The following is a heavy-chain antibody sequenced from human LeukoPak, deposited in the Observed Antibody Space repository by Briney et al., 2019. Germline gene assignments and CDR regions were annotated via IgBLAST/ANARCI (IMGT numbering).Heavy chain of an antibody. D-gene: IGHD3-10*01. J-gene: IGHJ3*02. CDR3: AKAGISLTMIRGAIPTAFDI. V-gene: IGHV3-30-3*01. CDR1: GFTFSSYA. Sequence: GGSLGLSCAASGFTFSSYAMHWVRQAPGKGLEWVAVISYDGSNKYYADSVKGRFTISRDNSKNTLYLQMNSLGAEDTALYYCAKAGISLTMIRGAIPTAFDIWGQGTMVTVSS. CDR2: ISYDGSNK.